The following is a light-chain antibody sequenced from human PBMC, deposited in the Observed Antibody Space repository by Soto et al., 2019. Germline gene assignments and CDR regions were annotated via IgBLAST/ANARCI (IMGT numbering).Light chain of an antibody. CDR3: SSYTTRNTEA. CDR2: DVT. J-gene: IGLJ1*01. Sequence: SALTQPASVSWSPGQSITISCIGTSSDVGAFNYVSWYQHHPGKAPKLIIYDVTDRPSGVSNRFSASKSGNTASLTISGLQAEDEADYYCSSYTTRNTEAFGTGTKVTVL. CDR1: SSDVGAFNY. V-gene: IGLV2-14*03.